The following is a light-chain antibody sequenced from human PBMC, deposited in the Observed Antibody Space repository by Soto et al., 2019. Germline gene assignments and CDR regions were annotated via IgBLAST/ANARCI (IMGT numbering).Light chain of an antibody. J-gene: IGLJ2*01. CDR1: SSDVGCYHY. CDR2: DVS. CDR3: SSSTSSSTYVV. V-gene: IGLV2-14*01. Sequence: QSALTQPASVSGSPGQSITISCTGTSSDVGCYHYVSWYQQHPGKAPQLMLYDVSNRPSRVSNRFSGSKSGNTAALTISGLQAEDEADYYCSSSTSSSTYVVFGGGTKLTVL.